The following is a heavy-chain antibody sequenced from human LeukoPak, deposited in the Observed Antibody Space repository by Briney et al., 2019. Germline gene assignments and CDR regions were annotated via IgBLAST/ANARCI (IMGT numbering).Heavy chain of an antibody. CDR3: ARGGRGWYFDL. CDR1: GYAFTGYY. Sequence: ASVKVSCKASGYAFTGYYMHWGRPAPGQGLEWMGWINPNSGGTNYAQKYQGRVTMTRDTSISTPYMDLSRLRSDETAVYYCARGGRGWYFDLWGRGTLVTVSS. CDR2: INPNSGGT. D-gene: IGHD3-16*01. V-gene: IGHV1-2*02. J-gene: IGHJ2*01.